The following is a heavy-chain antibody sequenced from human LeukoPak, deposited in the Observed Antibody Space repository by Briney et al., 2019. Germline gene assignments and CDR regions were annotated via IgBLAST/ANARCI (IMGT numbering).Heavy chain of an antibody. CDR3: ARWNDDWEFDY. J-gene: IGHJ4*02. CDR2: IKEDGTEE. CDR1: GFTFSSSW. Sequence: GGSLRDSRAASGFTFSSSWMTWVRQAPGKGLEWVAHIKEDGTEEYYVDSVKGRFTISRDNAKNSLYLQMNSLRAEDTAAYYCARWNDDWEFDYWGQGTLVSVSS. D-gene: IGHD3-9*01. V-gene: IGHV3-7*05.